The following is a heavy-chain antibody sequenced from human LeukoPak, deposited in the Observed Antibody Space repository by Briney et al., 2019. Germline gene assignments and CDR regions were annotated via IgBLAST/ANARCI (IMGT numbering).Heavy chain of an antibody. CDR1: GGSISSSSYY. CDR2: IYYSGST. J-gene: IGHJ6*03. V-gene: IGHV4-39*01. D-gene: IGHD1-26*01. Sequence: PSETLSLTCTVSGGSISSSSYYWGWIRQPPGKGLEWIGSIYYSGSTYYNPSLKSRVTISVDTSKNQFSLKLSSVTAADTAVYYCARSWELLGGYYMDVWGKGTTVTVSS. CDR3: ARSWELLGGYYMDV.